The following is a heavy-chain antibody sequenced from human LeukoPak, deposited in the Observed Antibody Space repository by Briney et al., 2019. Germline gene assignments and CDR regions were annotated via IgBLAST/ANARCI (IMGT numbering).Heavy chain of an antibody. V-gene: IGHV3-66*01. CDR3: AIPLARQQLAFRY. D-gene: IGHD6-13*01. CDR2: IYSGGST. CDR1: GFTVSSNY. J-gene: IGHJ4*02. Sequence: GGSPRLSCAASGFTVSSNYMSWVRQAPGKGLEWVSVIYSGGSTYYADSVKGRFTISRDNSKNTLYLQMNSLRAEDTAVYYCAIPLARQQLAFRYWGQGTLVTVSS.